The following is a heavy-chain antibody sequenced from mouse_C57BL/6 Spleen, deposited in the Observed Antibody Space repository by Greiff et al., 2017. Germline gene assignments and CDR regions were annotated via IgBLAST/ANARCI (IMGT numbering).Heavy chain of an antibody. V-gene: IGHV1-64*01. CDR1: GYTFTSYW. CDR2: IHPNSGST. CDR3: AREGKNPWYYFDY. Sequence: VQLQQSGAELVKPGASVKLSCKASGYTFTSYWMHWVKQRPGQGLEWIGMIHPNSGSTNYNEKFKSKATLTVDKSSSTAYMQLSSLTSEDSAVYYCAREGKNPWYYFDYWGQGTTLTVSS. J-gene: IGHJ2*01.